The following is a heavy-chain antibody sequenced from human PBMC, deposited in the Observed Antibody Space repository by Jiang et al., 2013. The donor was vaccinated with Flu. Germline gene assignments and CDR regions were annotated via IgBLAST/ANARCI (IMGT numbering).Heavy chain of an antibody. J-gene: IGHJ4*02. CDR1: GYTFTSYA. D-gene: IGHD3-22*01. V-gene: IGHV1-3*01. CDR3: ARVTMIAAGNDY. CDR2: INAGNGNT. Sequence: EVKKPGASVKVSCKASGYTFTSYAMHWVRQAPGQRLEWMGWINAGNGNTKYSQKFQGRVTITRDTSASTAYMELSSLRSEDTAVYYCARVTMIAAGNDYWGQGTLVTVSS.